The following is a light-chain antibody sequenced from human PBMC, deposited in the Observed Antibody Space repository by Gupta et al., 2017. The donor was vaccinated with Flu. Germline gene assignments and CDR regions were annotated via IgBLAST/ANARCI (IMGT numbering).Light chain of an antibody. CDR1: ETSDRW. Sequence: DIQLTQSPSTLSASVGDRVIITCRASETSDRWLAWYQQKPGRVPRLLMYKTSSLESGVPSRFSGSGFGTYFTLTIDSLQPDDFATYYCQQDNSAAFTFGGGTKVDIK. CDR2: KTS. V-gene: IGKV1-5*03. CDR3: QQDNSAAFT. J-gene: IGKJ4*02.